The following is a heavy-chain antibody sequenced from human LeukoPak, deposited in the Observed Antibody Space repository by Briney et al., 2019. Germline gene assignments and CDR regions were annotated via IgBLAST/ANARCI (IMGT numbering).Heavy chain of an antibody. CDR1: GFTFSSYW. CDR3: ARDRYGDFDAFDI. J-gene: IGHJ3*02. V-gene: IGHV3-48*02. CDR2: ISSSGSTT. D-gene: IGHD4-17*01. Sequence: QPGGSLRLSCAASGFTFSSYWMHWVRQAPGKGLEWVSYISSSGSTTYYADSVKGRFTISRDNAKNSLYLQMNSLRDEDTAVYYCARDRYGDFDAFDIWGQGTMVTVSS.